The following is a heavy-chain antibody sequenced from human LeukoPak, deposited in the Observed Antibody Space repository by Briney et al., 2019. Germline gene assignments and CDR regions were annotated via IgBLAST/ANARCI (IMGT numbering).Heavy chain of an antibody. CDR1: GGSLSSYY. CDR2: IHYSGST. Sequence: SETLSLTCTVSGGSLSSYYWSWIRQPPGKGMEWIGYIHYSGSTNYNPSLKSRVTISVDTSKNQFSLKLSSVTAADTAVYYCARAQYSSSSVYYYYYYMDVWGKGTTVTVSS. J-gene: IGHJ6*03. CDR3: ARAQYSSSSVYYYYYYMDV. V-gene: IGHV4-59*01. D-gene: IGHD6-6*01.